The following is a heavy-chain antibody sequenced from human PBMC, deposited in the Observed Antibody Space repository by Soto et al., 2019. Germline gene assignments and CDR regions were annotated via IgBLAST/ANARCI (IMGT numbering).Heavy chain of an antibody. Sequence: EVQLVESGGGLVHPGGSLRLSCAASGFTFTNYWMSWVRQAPGKGLEWVANIKPDGSEKFYVDSLKGRFTMSRDNAKNSLYLQMNGLRADDTAVYYCARGDYYDTSGPFSDAFDIWGQGTMVTVSS. CDR2: IKPDGSEK. D-gene: IGHD3-22*01. J-gene: IGHJ3*02. V-gene: IGHV3-7*04. CDR3: ARGDYYDTSGPFSDAFDI. CDR1: GFTFTNYW.